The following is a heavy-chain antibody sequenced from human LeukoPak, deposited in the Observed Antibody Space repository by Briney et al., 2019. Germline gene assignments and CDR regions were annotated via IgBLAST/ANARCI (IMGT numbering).Heavy chain of an antibody. CDR2: IYYSGST. Sequence: SETLSLTCTVSGDSISSSYWSWIRQPPGKGLEWIGYIYYSGSTNYNPSLKSRVTISVDTSKNQFSLKLSSVTAADTAVYYCARVRNSSGWYFDYWGQGTLVTVSS. V-gene: IGHV4-59*01. J-gene: IGHJ4*02. CDR3: ARVRNSSGWYFDY. CDR1: GDSISSSY. D-gene: IGHD6-19*01.